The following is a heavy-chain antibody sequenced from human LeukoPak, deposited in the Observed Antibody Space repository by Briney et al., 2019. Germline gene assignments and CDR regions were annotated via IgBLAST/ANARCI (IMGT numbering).Heavy chain of an antibody. D-gene: IGHD3-10*01. CDR1: GFPFSSYS. Sequence: GGSLRLSCAASGFPFSSYSMTWVRQAPGKGLEWVANIKPDGTTKFYVDSVKGRFTISRDNAKNTLYLQMDSLRAEDTAVYYCVRDFGGSRDYWGQGTLVIVSS. V-gene: IGHV3-7*01. J-gene: IGHJ4*02. CDR3: VRDFGGSRDY. CDR2: IKPDGTTK.